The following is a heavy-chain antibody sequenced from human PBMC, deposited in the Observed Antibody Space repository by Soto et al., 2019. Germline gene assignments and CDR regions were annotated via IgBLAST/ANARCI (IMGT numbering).Heavy chain of an antibody. D-gene: IGHD2-2*01. CDR3: ARSQGSSTSLEIYYYYYYGMDV. J-gene: IGHJ6*02. CDR2: IIPISGTA. Sequence: QVQLVQSGAEVKKPGSSVKVSCKASGGTFSSYAISWVRQAPGQGLEWMGGIIPISGTANYAQKFQGTVTSTTDDSTSTAYMALSSLRSEDPAVYYCARSQGSSTSLEIYYYYYYGMDVWGQGTTVTVPS. CDR1: GGTFSSYA. V-gene: IGHV1-69*01.